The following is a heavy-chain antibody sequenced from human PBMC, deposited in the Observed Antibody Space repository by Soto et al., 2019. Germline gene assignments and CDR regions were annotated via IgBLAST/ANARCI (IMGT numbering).Heavy chain of an antibody. CDR2: VYYSGST. D-gene: IGHD3-22*01. CDR1: GGSVSSGYHY. V-gene: IGHV4-30-4*01. Sequence: QVLLEESGPGLVKPSQTLSLTCTVSGGSVSSGYHYWSWIRQPPGKGLEWIGYVYYSGSTYYNPSLGSRGTISIDTSKDRFSQKLKPLTASHAAVYFCATESSGCAPLLFHSRGQGALVSV. CDR3: ATESSGCAPLLFHS. J-gene: IGHJ4*02.